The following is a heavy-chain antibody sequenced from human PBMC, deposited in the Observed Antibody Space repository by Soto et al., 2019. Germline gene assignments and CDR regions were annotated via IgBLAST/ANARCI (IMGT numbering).Heavy chain of an antibody. J-gene: IGHJ6*02. CDR2: INTKFGDT. V-gene: IGHV1-2*02. CDR3: PRKMVYYYGPGIGTGHVF. Sequence: QVQLVQSGAEVKEPGDSVRVSCEASGYTFTAYYIHWVRQAPGQGLEWMGWINTKFGDTTYAQDFQGRVSMTRDMSISAAYMELIRLTSDDPAIYSWPRKMVYYYGPGIGTGHVFWCQGTAVTVSS. D-gene: IGHD3-10*01. CDR1: GYTFTAYY.